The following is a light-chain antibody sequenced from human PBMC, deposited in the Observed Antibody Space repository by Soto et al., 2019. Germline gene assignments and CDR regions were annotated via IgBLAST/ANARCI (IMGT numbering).Light chain of an antibody. CDR2: GTS. CDR1: QSVASN. J-gene: IGKJ5*01. CDR3: QHYNNWPIT. Sequence: EIVLTQSPGTLSLSPGERAALSCRASQSVASNLAWYQQKPGQAPRLLIYGTSTRATGVPARFSGSGSGTDFTLTISSLQAADFAVYHCQHYNNWPITFGQGTRREIK. V-gene: IGKV3-15*01.